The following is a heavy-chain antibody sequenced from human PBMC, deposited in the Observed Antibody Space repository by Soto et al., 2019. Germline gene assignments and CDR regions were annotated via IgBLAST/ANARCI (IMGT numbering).Heavy chain of an antibody. CDR3: ATDTAVHIS. J-gene: IGHJ5*02. V-gene: IGHV3-7*01. CDR2: INQDGSEK. Sequence: GGSLRLSCAASGFAFNSYWMSWVRQALGKGLEGAANINQDGSEKYYVDSVKGRVTISRDNAKHSLYLQMNSLRGEDTFVYYYATDTAVHISWGQGTLVTVSA. D-gene: IGHD2-21*01. CDR1: GFAFNSYW.